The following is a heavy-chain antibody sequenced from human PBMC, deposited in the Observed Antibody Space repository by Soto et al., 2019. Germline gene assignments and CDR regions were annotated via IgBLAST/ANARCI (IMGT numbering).Heavy chain of an antibody. J-gene: IGHJ4*02. V-gene: IGHV3-30-3*01. CDR2: ISYDGSNK. CDR3: PRGRYGSCSSSDY. CDR1: GFTFSNYV. Sequence: QVQLVESGGGVVQPGRSLRLSCAASGFTFSNYVMHWVRQAPGKGLVWVAVISYDGSNKYYADSVKGRFTISRDNSKNTLYLQMNSLRAEDTAVYYCPRGRYGSCSSSDYWGQGTLVTVSS. D-gene: IGHD3-10*01.